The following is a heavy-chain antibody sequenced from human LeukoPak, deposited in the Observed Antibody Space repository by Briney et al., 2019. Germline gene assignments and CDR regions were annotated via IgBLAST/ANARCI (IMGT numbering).Heavy chain of an antibody. J-gene: IGHJ4*02. CDR2: ISGSGDNT. V-gene: IGHV3-23*01. CDR3: AKGGDCSSSSCYALAGDY. D-gene: IGHD2-2*01. Sequence: GGSLRLSCAASGFIFSSYAMSWVRQAPGKGLEWVSVISGSGDNTYYADSVKGRFTISRDNSKNTLYLQMNSLRAEDTAVYYCAKGGDCSSSSCYALAGDYWGQGTLVTVSS. CDR1: GFIFSSYA.